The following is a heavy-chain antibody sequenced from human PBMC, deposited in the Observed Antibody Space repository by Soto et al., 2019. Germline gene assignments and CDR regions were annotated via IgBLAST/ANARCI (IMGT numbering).Heavy chain of an antibody. CDR2: ISYDGSNK. Sequence: GGSLRLSCAASGFTFSSYGMHWVRQAPGKGLEWVAVISYDGSNKYYADSVKGRFTISRDNSKNTLYLQMNSLRAEDTAVYYCAKDLRGAPQWLALFDYWGQGTLVTVSS. V-gene: IGHV3-30*18. CDR1: GFTFSSYG. CDR3: AKDLRGAPQWLALFDY. D-gene: IGHD6-19*01. J-gene: IGHJ4*02.